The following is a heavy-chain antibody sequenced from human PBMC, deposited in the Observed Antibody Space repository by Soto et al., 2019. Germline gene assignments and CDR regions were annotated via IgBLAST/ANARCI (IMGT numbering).Heavy chain of an antibody. CDR1: GYTFTSYG. CDR2: ISAYNGNT. V-gene: IGHV1-18*01. D-gene: IGHD2-2*01. Sequence: ASVKVSCKASGYTFTSYGISWVRQAPGQGLEWMGWISAYNGNTNYAQKLQGRVTVTTDTSTSTAYMELRSLRSDDTAVYYCAREGYCISTSCRHYDYYGMDVWGQGTTVTVSS. CDR3: AREGYCISTSCRHYDYYGMDV. J-gene: IGHJ6*02.